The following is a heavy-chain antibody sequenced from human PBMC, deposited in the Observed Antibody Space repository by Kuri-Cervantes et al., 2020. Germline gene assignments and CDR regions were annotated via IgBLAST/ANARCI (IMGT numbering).Heavy chain of an antibody. J-gene: IGHJ6*02. CDR2: IKSKTGGVTT. Sequence: GESLKISCAASGFTFSNAGMSWVRQAPGKGLGWVGRIKSKTGGVTTDYAAPVKGRITISRDDSQNTLYLQMNSVKTAETAVYYCTTDQIRPFYDSSGYYRHHTDCLDVWGQGTTVTVSS. CDR1: GFTFSNAG. D-gene: IGHD3-22*01. CDR3: TTDQIRPFYDSSGYYRHHTDCLDV. V-gene: IGHV3-15*01.